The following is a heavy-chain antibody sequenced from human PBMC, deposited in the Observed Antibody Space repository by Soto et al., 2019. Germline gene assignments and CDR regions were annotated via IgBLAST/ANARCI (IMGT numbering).Heavy chain of an antibody. D-gene: IGHD6-19*01. J-gene: IGHJ4*02. CDR1: GGSISGSY. CDR3: ARSVAVPGAHIDY. Sequence: SETLSLTCSVSGGSISGSYWSWIRQSPGKGLEWLGYVYYTGSTNHSPSLRSRVSISVDTSKNEFSLRLSSVTAADTAVYFCARSVAVPGAHIDYWGQGTQVTVSS. CDR2: VYYTGST. V-gene: IGHV4-59*01.